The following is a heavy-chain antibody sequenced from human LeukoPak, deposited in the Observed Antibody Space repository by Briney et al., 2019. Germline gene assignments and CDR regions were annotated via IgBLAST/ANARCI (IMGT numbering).Heavy chain of an antibody. CDR2: ISWNSGSI. D-gene: IGHD1-26*01. CDR3: AKGVGSGGWTYYYYYGLDI. V-gene: IGHV3-9*01. CDR1: GFTFGDYA. Sequence: PGRSLRLSCAASGFTFGDYAMHWVRQAPGKGLEWVSGISWNSGSIGYADSVKGRFTISRDNAKNSLYLQMNSLRAEDTAVYYCAKGVGSGGWTYYYYYGLDIWGQGTTVTVSS. J-gene: IGHJ6*02.